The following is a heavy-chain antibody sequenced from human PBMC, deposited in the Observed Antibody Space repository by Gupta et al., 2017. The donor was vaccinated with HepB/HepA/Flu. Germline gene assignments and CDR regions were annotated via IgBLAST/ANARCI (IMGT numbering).Heavy chain of an antibody. D-gene: IGHD3-10*01. J-gene: IGHJ6*03. CDR3: TRRSNYYMDV. Sequence: EVQLVESGGGPVQPGGSLKLSCAVSGFSLSVYSMHWVRQAPGKGLEWVGRIRSRADSYATAYAASVNGRFTISRFDAKNTACLQMDSLKSEDTAVYYCTRRSNYYMDVWGKGTTVTVSS. V-gene: IGHV3-73*02. CDR2: IRSRADSYAT. CDR1: GFSLSVYS.